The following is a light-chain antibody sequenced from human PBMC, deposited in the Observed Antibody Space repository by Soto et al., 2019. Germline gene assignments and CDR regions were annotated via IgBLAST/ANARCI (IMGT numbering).Light chain of an antibody. CDR1: HGIKND. J-gene: IGKJ5*01. CDR3: QQGASFPTT. V-gene: IGKV1-6*01. Sequence: QMTKSPSPLSASVGDRVTITCRASHGIKNDVGWYQQKPGKAPNLLIYTVSSLQSGVPARFSGSGSGTDFTLTISSLQPEDVATYYCQQGASFPTTFGQGTRLEI. CDR2: TVS.